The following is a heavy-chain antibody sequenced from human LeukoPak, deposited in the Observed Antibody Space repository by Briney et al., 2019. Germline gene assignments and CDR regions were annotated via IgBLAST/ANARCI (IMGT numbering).Heavy chain of an antibody. J-gene: IGHJ4*02. D-gene: IGHD6-13*01. Sequence: GGSLRLSCAASGFTFSNNALSWFRQAPGKGLERVSDIRSDGTTSYAESVKGRFTISRDNSKNTLYLQMNRLRAEDTALYYASGHGSNSYWGRGTLVTVSS. V-gene: IGHV3-23*01. CDR3: SGHGSNSY. CDR2: IRSDGTT. CDR1: GFTFSNNA.